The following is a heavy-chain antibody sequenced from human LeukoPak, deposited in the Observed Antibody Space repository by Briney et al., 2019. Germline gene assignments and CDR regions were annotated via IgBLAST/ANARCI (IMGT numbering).Heavy chain of an antibody. V-gene: IGHV3-11*01. J-gene: IGHJ4*02. Sequence: GGSLRLSSAASGFTFSDEYMSWIRQAPGKELEWLSYISGSGYAISYADSVKGRFTISRDNAKNSLYLQMRSLRAEDTAVYYCARTREDYFDSSGYYSFDYWGQGTLVPVSS. D-gene: IGHD3-22*01. CDR2: ISGSGYAI. CDR1: GFTFSDEY. CDR3: ARTREDYFDSSGYYSFDY.